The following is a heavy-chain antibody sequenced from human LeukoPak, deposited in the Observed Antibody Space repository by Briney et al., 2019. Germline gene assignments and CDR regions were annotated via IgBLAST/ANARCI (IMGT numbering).Heavy chain of an antibody. V-gene: IGHV4-38-2*01. CDR3: ARQDGFCGGGTCYAMAFDI. D-gene: IGHD2-15*01. J-gene: IGHJ3*02. CDR1: GYSITSGYY. CDR2: FYHRGNT. Sequence: RPSETLSLACSVSGYSITSGYYWGWIRQPPGKGLEWIGSFYHRGNTFYNPSLESRVPISVDTSRPQFSLKLTSVTAADTAVYYCARQDGFCGGGTCYAMAFDIWGQGTMVTVSA.